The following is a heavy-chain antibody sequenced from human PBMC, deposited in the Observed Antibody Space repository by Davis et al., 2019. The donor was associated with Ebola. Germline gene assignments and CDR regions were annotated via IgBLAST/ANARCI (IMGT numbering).Heavy chain of an antibody. J-gene: IGHJ6*02. CDR3: ARAIVLVVYEAYYGMDV. CDR2: ITPFNGNT. D-gene: IGHD2-8*02. V-gene: IGHV1-45*02. CDR1: GYTFTYRY. Sequence: AASVKVSCKASGYTFTYRYLHWVRQPPGQALVWMGWITPFNGNTNYAQKFQDRVTITRDRSMSTAYMELSSLRSEDTAVYYCARAIVLVVYEAYYGMDVWGQGTTVTVSS.